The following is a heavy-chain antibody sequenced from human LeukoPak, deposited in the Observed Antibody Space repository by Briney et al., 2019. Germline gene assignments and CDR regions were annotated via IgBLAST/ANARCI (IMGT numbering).Heavy chain of an antibody. V-gene: IGHV3-21*01. CDR1: GFTFSSYS. Sequence: GGSLRLSCAASGFTFSSYSMNWVRQAPGKGLEWVSSISSSSSYIYYADSVKGRFTISRDNAKNSLYLQMNSLRAEDTAVYYCARDPRRGYSYGLIFDYWGQGTLVTVSS. CDR3: ARDPRRGYSYGLIFDY. J-gene: IGHJ4*02. D-gene: IGHD5-18*01. CDR2: ISSSSSYI.